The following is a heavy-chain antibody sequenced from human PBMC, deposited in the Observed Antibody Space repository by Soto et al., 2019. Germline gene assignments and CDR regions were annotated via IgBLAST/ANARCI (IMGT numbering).Heavy chain of an antibody. CDR1: GFTFSSYA. V-gene: IGHV3-23*01. CDR3: AKRRGAGGHFDY. J-gene: IGHJ4*02. CDR2: VSIGGST. Sequence: GGSLRLSCAASGFTFSSYAMGWVRQGPGKGLEWVAVVSIGGSTHYADSVRGRFTTSRDNSKNTLSLQMNSLTAEDTAVYFCAKRRGAGGHFDYWGQGALVTVSS. D-gene: IGHD2-15*01.